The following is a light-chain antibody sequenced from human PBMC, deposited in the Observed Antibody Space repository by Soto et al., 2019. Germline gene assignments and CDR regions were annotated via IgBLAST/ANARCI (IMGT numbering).Light chain of an antibody. V-gene: IGKV3-11*01. CDR3: QQRSNWPLT. CDR2: DAA. J-gene: IGKJ4*01. CDR1: QSVRGY. Sequence: EIVLTQSPATLSLSPGERATLSCRASQSVRGYLAWCQQKPCRAPRLLSYDAAYRATGIPVRFSGSGSGTDFPLTISSLDPEYFAVYCCQQRSNWPLTFGGGTKVDIK.